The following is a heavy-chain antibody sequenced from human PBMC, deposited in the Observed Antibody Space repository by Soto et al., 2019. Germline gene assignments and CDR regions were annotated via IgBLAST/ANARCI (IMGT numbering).Heavy chain of an antibody. V-gene: IGHV1-46*01. CDR1: GYTFTRYY. Sequence: GASVKVSCKSSGYTFTRYYIHWVRQAPGQGLEWMGIISLSGGSTSYAQNLQGRITMTRDTSTSTVYMELSSLRSDDTAVYYCVKAKEKQLVRFPFDYCGQGTLVTVSS. D-gene: IGHD6-13*01. CDR2: ISLSGGST. J-gene: IGHJ4*02. CDR3: VKAKEKQLVRFPFDY.